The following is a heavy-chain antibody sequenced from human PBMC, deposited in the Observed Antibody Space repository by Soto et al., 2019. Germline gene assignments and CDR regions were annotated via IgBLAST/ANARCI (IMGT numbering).Heavy chain of an antibody. Sequence: VQLVESGGAVVQPGRSLRLSCAASGFSFGAYGMHWVRQAPGKGLEWVAVIGDDGSAKVYTDSVKGRFTLSRDNSMNTLHMQMDSLREEDTAVYYCAREAAHGRWYLDLWGRGTLVTVSS. D-gene: IGHD6-25*01. J-gene: IGHJ2*01. CDR3: AREAAHGRWYLDL. CDR2: IGDDGSAK. CDR1: GFSFGAYG. V-gene: IGHV3-30*03.